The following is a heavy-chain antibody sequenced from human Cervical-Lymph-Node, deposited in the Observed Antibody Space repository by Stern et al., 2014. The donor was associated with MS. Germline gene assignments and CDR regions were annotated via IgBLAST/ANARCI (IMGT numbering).Heavy chain of an antibody. V-gene: IGHV2-5*02. CDR2: IYWDDDA. CDR1: GFSLTTPGVG. J-gene: IGHJ4*02. CDR3: ARIDPDFGDYYFDY. D-gene: IGHD4-17*01. Sequence: QVTLRESGPTLVKPTQTLTLTCTFSGFSLTTPGVGVGWIRPPPGKALEWLALIYWDDDARYNPSLRTRLTITRDTSRNQVVLTLTNMNPVDTATYFCARIDPDFGDYYFDYWGQGTLVAVSS.